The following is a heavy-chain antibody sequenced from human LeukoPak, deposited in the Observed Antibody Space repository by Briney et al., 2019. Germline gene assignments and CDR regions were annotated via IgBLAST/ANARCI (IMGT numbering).Heavy chain of an antibody. CDR3: ARDGGGSYFDAFDI. V-gene: IGHV1-69*04. Sequence: GASVKVSCKASGYTFTSYGISWVRQAPGRGLEWMGRIIPVLGIANYAQKFQGRVTITADKSTSTAYMELSSLRSEDTAVYYCARDGGGSYFDAFDIWGQGTMVTVSS. D-gene: IGHD1-26*01. CDR2: IIPVLGIA. CDR1: GYTFTSYG. J-gene: IGHJ3*02.